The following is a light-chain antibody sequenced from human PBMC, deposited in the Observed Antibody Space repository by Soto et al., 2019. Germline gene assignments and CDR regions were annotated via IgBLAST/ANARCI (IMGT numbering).Light chain of an antibody. CDR3: QQSYSTPGT. CDR1: QSITTY. CDR2: ATS. Sequence: DIQMTQSPSSLSASVGDRVTITCRASQSITTYINWFQQKPGKAPDLLIYATSSLRSGVPSRFSGSGSGTDFTLTISNPQPEDFAIYYCQQSYSTPGTFGQGTRVEIK. V-gene: IGKV1-39*01. J-gene: IGKJ1*01.